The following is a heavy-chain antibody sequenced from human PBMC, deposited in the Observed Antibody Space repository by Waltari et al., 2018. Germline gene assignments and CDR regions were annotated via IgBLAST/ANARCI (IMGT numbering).Heavy chain of an antibody. CDR2: IHSSGST. Sequence: QVQLQESGPGLVKPSETLSLTCTVSDHSINTYYWSWIRQPAGKGLEWIGRIHSSGSTNLNPSLKRRVTMSIDTPNYQFSLKLSSVTAADAAVYYCARDTYSNYLYYFDSWGQGTLVTVSS. CDR3: ARDTYSNYLYYFDS. CDR1: DHSINTYY. J-gene: IGHJ4*02. V-gene: IGHV4-4*07. D-gene: IGHD4-4*01.